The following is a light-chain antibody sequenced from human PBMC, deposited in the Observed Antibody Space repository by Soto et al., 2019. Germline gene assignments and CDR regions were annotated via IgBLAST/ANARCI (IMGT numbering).Light chain of an antibody. Sequence: QSALTQPASVSGSPGQSITISCTGTNSDVGGYNYVSWYQQHPGKAPKLVTYEVNNRPSRVSDRFFGSKSVNTASLTISGLQTEDEADYYCSSYSSSGAQVFGAGTKVT. CDR3: SSYSSSGAQV. J-gene: IGLJ1*01. V-gene: IGLV2-14*01. CDR2: EVN. CDR1: NSDVGGYNY.